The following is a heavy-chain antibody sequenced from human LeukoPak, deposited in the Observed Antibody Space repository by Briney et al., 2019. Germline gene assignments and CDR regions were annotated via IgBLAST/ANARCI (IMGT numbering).Heavy chain of an antibody. CDR3: ARAGQMRPATPDY. Sequence: PGGSLRLSCAASGFTLSSYWMHWVRQAPGKGLLWVSRIHSDGSSTSYADSVKGRFTISRDNAKNTLYLQMNGLRAEDTAVYYCARAGQMRPATPDYWGQGTLVTVSS. V-gene: IGHV3-74*01. CDR1: GFTLSSYW. D-gene: IGHD6-25*01. CDR2: IHSDGSST. J-gene: IGHJ4*02.